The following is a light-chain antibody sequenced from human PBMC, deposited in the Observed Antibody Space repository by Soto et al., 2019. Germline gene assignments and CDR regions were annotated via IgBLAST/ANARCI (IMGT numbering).Light chain of an antibody. J-gene: IGKJ3*01. CDR3: QQYGRSPGLFT. Sequence: EIVLTQYPGTLSLSPGERATLSCRASQSVSNTYLAWYQQKPGQAPRLLIFDEYSRATGIPDRFSGSASGTDCTLTISRLEPEDFAVYYCQQYGRSPGLFTFGPGTKVDIK. V-gene: IGKV3-20*01. CDR2: DEY. CDR1: QSVSNTY.